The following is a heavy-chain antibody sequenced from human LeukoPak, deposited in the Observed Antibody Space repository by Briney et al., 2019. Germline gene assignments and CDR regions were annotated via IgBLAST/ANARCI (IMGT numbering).Heavy chain of an antibody. V-gene: IGHV1-2*02. D-gene: IGHD2-21*02. CDR3: ARVDDCYFN. Sequence: GASVKVSCKASGYTFSAYYMHWVRQAPGQGLEWVGWINPKNGDTRYAQKLQGRITLTRDTSITTVYMELNRLTSDDTAVYFCARVDDCYFNWGQGTLVTVSS. CDR1: GYTFSAYY. CDR2: INPKNGDT. J-gene: IGHJ4*02.